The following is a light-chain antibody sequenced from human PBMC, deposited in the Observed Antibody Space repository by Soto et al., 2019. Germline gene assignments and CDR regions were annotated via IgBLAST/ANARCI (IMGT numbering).Light chain of an antibody. J-gene: IGLJ2*01. Sequence: QSALTQPTSASGSPGQSVTISCSGTSSDLGDYDYVSWYQQHPGKAPRLMIYEVSERPSGVPDRFSGSKSGNTASLTVTGLQVEDEADYYCSSYAGSNNLIFGGGTKLTVL. CDR3: SSYAGSNNLI. V-gene: IGLV2-8*01. CDR1: SSDLGDYDY. CDR2: EVS.